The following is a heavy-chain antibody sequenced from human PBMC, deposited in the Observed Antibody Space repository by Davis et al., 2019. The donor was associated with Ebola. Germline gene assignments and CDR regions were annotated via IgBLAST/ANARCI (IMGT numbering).Heavy chain of an antibody. CDR3: ARGSTVTTDY. CDR1: GGSFSSYY. CDR2: FYYSGST. Sequence: SETLSLTCAVYGGSFSSYYWGWIRQPPGKGLEWIGSFYYSGSTYYNPSLKSRVTISVDTSKNQFSLKLSSVTAADTAVYYCARGSTVTTDYWGQGTLVTVSS. V-gene: IGHV4-39*07. J-gene: IGHJ4*02. D-gene: IGHD4-17*01.